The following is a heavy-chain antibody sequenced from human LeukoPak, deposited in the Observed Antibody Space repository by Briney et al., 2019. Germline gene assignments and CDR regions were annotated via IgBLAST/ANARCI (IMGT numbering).Heavy chain of an antibody. Sequence: SETLSLTCTVSGGSISSYYWSWIRQPPGKGLEWIGYIYYSGSTNYNPSLKSRVTISVDTSKNQFSLKLSSVTAADTAVYYCARVPPPYYYGSGSYYSYYYYYMDVWGKGTTVTISS. J-gene: IGHJ6*03. CDR3: ARVPPPYYYGSGSYYSYYYYYMDV. D-gene: IGHD3-10*01. V-gene: IGHV4-59*01. CDR2: IYYSGST. CDR1: GGSISSYY.